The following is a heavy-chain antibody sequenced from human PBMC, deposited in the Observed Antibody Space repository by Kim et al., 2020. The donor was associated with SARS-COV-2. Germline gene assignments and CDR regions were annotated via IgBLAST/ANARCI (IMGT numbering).Heavy chain of an antibody. CDR1: GFTFSSYG. CDR2: ISYDGSNK. V-gene: IGHV3-33*05. Sequence: GGSLRLSCAASGFTFSSYGMHWVRQAPGKGLEWVAVISYDGSNKYYADSVKGRFTISRDNSKNTLYLQMNSLRAEDTAVYYCARDFGAVAGGGYWGQGTLVTVSS. D-gene: IGHD6-19*01. J-gene: IGHJ4*02. CDR3: ARDFGAVAGGGY.